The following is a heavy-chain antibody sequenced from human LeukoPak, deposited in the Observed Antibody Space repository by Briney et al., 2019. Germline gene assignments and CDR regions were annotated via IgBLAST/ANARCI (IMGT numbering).Heavy chain of an antibody. J-gene: IGHJ4*02. V-gene: IGHV5-51*01. D-gene: IGHD6-13*01. CDR2: IWPGDSET. Sequence: GESLKISCKGFGYRFTSDWIGWVRQMPEKGLEWMGIIWPGDSETRYSPSFQGQVTISADKSISTAYLQWSSLKASDTAMYYCARHDVAAAGTLDYWGQGTLVTVSS. CDR1: GYRFTSDW. CDR3: ARHDVAAAGTLDY.